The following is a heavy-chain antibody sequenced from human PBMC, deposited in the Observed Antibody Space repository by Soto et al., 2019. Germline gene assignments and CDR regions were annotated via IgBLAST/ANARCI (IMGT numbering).Heavy chain of an antibody. J-gene: IGHJ4*02. V-gene: IGHV4-30-2*01. CDR1: GGSISSGGYS. D-gene: IGHD6-13*01. CDR3: ARAEQLVAFDY. Sequence: SETLSLTCAVSGGSISSGGYSWSWIRQPPGKGLEWIGYIYHSGSTYYNPSLKSRVTISVDRSKNQFSLKLSSVTAADTAVYYCARAEQLVAFDYRGQGTLVTVSS. CDR2: IYHSGST.